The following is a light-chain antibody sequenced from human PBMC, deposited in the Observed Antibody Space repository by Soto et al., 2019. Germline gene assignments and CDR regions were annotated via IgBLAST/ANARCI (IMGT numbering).Light chain of an antibody. CDR1: QSVSNNW. Sequence: EIVLTQSPDTLSLSPGERATLSCRASQSVSNNWLAWYQQKPGQAPRLLIYGASSRPAGIPDKFSGSGSGTDFTLTINRLEPEDFAVYYCQQYGRSPYTFAQGTKLEI. CDR3: QQYGRSPYT. J-gene: IGKJ2*01. V-gene: IGKV3-20*01. CDR2: GAS.